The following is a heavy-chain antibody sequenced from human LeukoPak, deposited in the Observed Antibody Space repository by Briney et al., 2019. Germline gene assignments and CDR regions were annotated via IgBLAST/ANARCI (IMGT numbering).Heavy chain of an antibody. Sequence: ASVKVSCKASGYTFTGYDMHWVRQAPGQGLEWMGWSNPNSGGTNFAQKFQGRVTMTRDTSISTAYMELSRLRSDDTAVYYCARPYSSGWTTGYWGQGTLVTVSS. CDR3: ARPYSSGWTTGY. J-gene: IGHJ4*02. CDR2: SNPNSGGT. D-gene: IGHD6-19*01. CDR1: GYTFTGYD. V-gene: IGHV1-2*02.